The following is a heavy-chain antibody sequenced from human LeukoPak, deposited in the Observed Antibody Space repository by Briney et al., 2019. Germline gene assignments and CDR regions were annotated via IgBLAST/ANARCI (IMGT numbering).Heavy chain of an antibody. V-gene: IGHV3-23*01. CDR2: ISGSGGST. D-gene: IGHD3-22*01. J-gene: IGHJ4*02. Sequence: GGSLRLSCTASGFTFSSYAMSWVRQAPGKGLEWVSAISGSGGSTYYADSVKGRFTISRDNSKNTLYLQMNSLRAEDTAVYHCARDYDTSGYCRIDYWGQGTLVTVSS. CDR1: GFTFSSYA. CDR3: ARDYDTSGYCRIDY.